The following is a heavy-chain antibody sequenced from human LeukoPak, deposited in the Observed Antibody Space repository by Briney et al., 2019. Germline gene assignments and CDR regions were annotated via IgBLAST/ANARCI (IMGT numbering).Heavy chain of an antibody. CDR2: IYSSGSA. CDR1: GGSINNYY. J-gene: IGHJ4*02. D-gene: IGHD3-22*01. V-gene: IGHV4-4*07. Sequence: SETLSLTCTVSGGSINNYYWSWIRQPAGKGLEWIGLIYSSGSASYNPSLKSRVTMSVDTSKKQFSLRLSSVTAADTAVYYCARTPIYYFDNSGYYNWGQGTLVTVSS. CDR3: ARTPIYYFDNSGYYN.